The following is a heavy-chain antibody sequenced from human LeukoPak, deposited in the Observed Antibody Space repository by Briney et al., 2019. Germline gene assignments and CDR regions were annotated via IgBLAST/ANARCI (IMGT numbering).Heavy chain of an antibody. D-gene: IGHD3-22*01. CDR3: AKSTWVASYYYDSSGYT. CDR2: ISGSGGST. J-gene: IGHJ5*02. Sequence: GGSLRLSCAASGFTFSSYAMRWVRQAPGKGREWVSAISGSGGSTYYADSVKGGFTIARDNSKNTLYLQMNSLTAEDTAVYYCAKSTWVASYYYDSSGYTWGQGTLVTVSS. CDR1: GFTFSSYA. V-gene: IGHV3-23*01.